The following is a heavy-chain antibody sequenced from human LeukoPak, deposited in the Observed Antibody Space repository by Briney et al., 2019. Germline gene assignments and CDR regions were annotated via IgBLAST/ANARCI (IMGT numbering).Heavy chain of an antibody. Sequence: GSLRLSCAASGFIFNNYAMSWVRQAPGKGLEWVSAISGSGGTTYYADSVKGRFTISRDNSKNTLYLQMNSLRAEDTAVYYCAKDLWPDKPNAKVDYWGQGTLVTVSS. J-gene: IGHJ4*02. CDR1: GFIFNNYA. CDR2: ISGSGGTT. V-gene: IGHV3-23*01. D-gene: IGHD3/OR15-3a*01. CDR3: AKDLWPDKPNAKVDY.